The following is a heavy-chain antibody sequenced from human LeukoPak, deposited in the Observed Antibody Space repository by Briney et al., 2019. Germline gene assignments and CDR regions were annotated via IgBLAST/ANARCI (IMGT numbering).Heavy chain of an antibody. J-gene: IGHJ4*02. Sequence: GGSLRLSCAASGFTFSSYDMSWVRQAPGKGLEWVSYISSSGSTIYYADSVKGRFAISRDNAKNSLYLQMNRLRAEDTAVYYCARDRYYDLWSGYPLDYWGQGTLVTVSS. CDR2: ISSSGSTI. V-gene: IGHV3-48*04. CDR3: ARDRYYDLWSGYPLDY. D-gene: IGHD3-3*01. CDR1: GFTFSSYD.